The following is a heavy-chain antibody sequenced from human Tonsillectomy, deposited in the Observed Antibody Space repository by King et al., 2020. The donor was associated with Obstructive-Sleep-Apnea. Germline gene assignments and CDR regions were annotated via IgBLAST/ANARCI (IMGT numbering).Heavy chain of an antibody. Sequence: QLQESGPGLVKPSGTLSLTCAVPGGSISSDLWWSWVRQAPGKGLEWIGEIYQSGRTNYNPSLKSRVTISIDKSKNQFSLKLNSVTVADTAVYYLAREGFLQGFDYWGQGTLVTVSS. CDR3: AREGFLQGFDY. CDR2: IYQSGRT. V-gene: IGHV4-4*02. J-gene: IGHJ4*02. CDR1: GGSISSDLW.